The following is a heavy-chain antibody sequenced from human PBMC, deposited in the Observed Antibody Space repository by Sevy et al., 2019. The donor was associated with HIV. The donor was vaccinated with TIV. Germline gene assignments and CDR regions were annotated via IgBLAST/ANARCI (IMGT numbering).Heavy chain of an antibody. V-gene: IGHV3-30*02. Sequence: GGSLRLSCAASGFRFSDYGMHWVRQAPGKGLEWVSLIRFDGSMKYIADSVKGRFTKSRDKVKDTLYLQMKSLRAEDTAVYYCAKDHYDYRTGYYGYYGMDVWGQGTTVTVSS. CDR1: GFRFSDYG. CDR2: IRFDGSMK. D-gene: IGHD3-3*01. J-gene: IGHJ6*02. CDR3: AKDHYDYRTGYYGYYGMDV.